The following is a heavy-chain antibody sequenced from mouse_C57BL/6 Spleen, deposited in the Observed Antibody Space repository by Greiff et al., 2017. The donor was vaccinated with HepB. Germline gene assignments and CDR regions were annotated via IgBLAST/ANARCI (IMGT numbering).Heavy chain of an antibody. Sequence: EVHLVESGGGLVKPGGSLKLSCAASGFTFSSYAMSWVRQTPEQRLEWVATISDGGSYTYYPDNVKGRFTISTDNTKNNLYLQMIHLKSEDTAMYYSARIYYGNFYAMDYWGQGTSVTVSS. CDR1: GFTFSSYA. J-gene: IGHJ4*01. CDR2: ISDGGSYT. V-gene: IGHV5-4*01. CDR3: ARIYYGNFYAMDY. D-gene: IGHD2-1*01.